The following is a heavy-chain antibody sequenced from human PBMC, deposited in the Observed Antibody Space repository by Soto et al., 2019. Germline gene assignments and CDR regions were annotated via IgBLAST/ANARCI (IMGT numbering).Heavy chain of an antibody. D-gene: IGHD6-13*01. J-gene: IGHJ3*02. CDR1: GYTFTRYD. V-gene: IGHV1-8*01. CDR2: MNPNSGNT. CDR3: ARTSTYSSSEGAFDI. Sequence: ASVKVSRKASGYTFTRYDINWVRQAPGQGLEWMGWMNPNSGNTGYAQKFQGRVTMTRNTSISTAYMELSSLRSEDTAVYYCARTSTYSSSEGAFDIWGQGTMVTVSS.